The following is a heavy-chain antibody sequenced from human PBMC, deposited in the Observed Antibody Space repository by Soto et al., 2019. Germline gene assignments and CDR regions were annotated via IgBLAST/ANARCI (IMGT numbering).Heavy chain of an antibody. J-gene: IGHJ4*02. V-gene: IGHV1-18*01. CDR1: GYTFASYG. Sequence: QVQLVQSGAEVKKPGASAKVSCKASGYTFASYGISWVRQAPGQGLEWMGWISAYNGNTNYAQKLQGRVTMTTDTSTSTAYMELRSLRSDDTAVYYCARDVNYYGSGSQYYFDSWGQGTLVTVSS. D-gene: IGHD3-10*01. CDR2: ISAYNGNT. CDR3: ARDVNYYGSGSQYYFDS.